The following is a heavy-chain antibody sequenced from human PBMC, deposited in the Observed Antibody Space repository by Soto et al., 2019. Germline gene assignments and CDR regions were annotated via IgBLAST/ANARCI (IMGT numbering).Heavy chain of an antibody. J-gene: IGHJ5*02. CDR3: ARVNRGRFNWIDP. CDR1: GYSISSGYY. V-gene: IGHV4-38-2*01. D-gene: IGHD1-26*01. CDR2: ISHSAST. Sequence: ASETLSLTCAVSGYSISSGYYWGWIRQPPGKGLEWIGSISHSASTYYNPSLRSRVTTSVDTSKNQFSLKLSSVTAADTAVYYCARVNRGRFNWIDPWGQGTLVTVSS.